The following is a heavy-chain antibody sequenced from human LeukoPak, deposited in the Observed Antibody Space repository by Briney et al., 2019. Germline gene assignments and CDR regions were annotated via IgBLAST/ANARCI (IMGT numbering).Heavy chain of an antibody. V-gene: IGHV1-69*04. J-gene: IGHJ3*02. CDR2: IIPILGIA. D-gene: IGHD6-6*01. CDR3: ARDSAVAARPFYAFDI. CDR1: GGTFSSYA. Sequence: SVKVSCKASGGTFSSYAISWVRQAPGQGLEWMGRIIPILGIANYAQKFQGRVTITADKSTSTAYMELSSLRSEDTAVYYCARDSAVAARPFYAFDIWGQGTMVTVSS.